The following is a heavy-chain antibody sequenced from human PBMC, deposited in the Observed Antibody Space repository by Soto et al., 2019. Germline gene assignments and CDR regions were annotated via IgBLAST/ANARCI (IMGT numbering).Heavy chain of an antibody. CDR1: GGTFSSYA. CDR2: IIPIFGTA. V-gene: IGHV1-69*12. J-gene: IGHJ6*02. CDR3: ATHEIGHCISASCYKGGYYYGMDV. Sequence: QVQLVQSGAEVKKPGSSVKVSCKASGGTFSSYAISWVRQAPGQGLEWMGGIIPIFGTADYAQKFQGRVTITADESTSTAYMGLSSRRTEDTAMYYCATHEIGHCISASCYKGGYYYGMDVWGQGTTVTVSS. D-gene: IGHD2-2*02.